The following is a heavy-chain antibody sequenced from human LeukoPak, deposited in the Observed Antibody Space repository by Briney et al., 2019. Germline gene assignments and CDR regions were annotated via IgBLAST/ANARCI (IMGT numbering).Heavy chain of an antibody. CDR2: ISSSSSYI. Sequence: GGSLRLSCAASGFTFSSYRMNWVRQAPGKGLEWVSYISSSSSYIYYADSVKGRFTISRDNAKNSLYLQMNSLRAEDTAVYYCARARRVVVVAAIFDYWGQGTLVTVSS. CDR3: ARARRVVVVAAIFDY. J-gene: IGHJ4*02. V-gene: IGHV3-21*05. CDR1: GFTFSSYR. D-gene: IGHD2-15*01.